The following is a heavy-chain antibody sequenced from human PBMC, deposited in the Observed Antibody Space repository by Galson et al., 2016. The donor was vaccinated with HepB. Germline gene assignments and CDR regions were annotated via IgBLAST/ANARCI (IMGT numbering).Heavy chain of an antibody. CDR3: AKGSLEGGFDY. D-gene: IGHD1-1*01. CDR2: TKYRSKWYF. J-gene: IGHJ4*02. V-gene: IGHV6-1*01. CDR1: GDSVSDVGAA. Sequence: CAISGDSVSDVGAAWNWIRQSPSRGLEWLGMTKYRSKWYFDYGASVKSRTTMSPDTSKNQLSLQLNSVTPEDTAVYYCAKGSLEGGFDYWGQGSLVTVSS.